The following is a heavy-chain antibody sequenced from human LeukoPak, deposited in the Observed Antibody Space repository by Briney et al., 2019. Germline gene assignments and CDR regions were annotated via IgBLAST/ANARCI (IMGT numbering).Heavy chain of an antibody. Sequence: TGGSLRLSCAASGFTFNDAWMNWVRQAPGKGLEWVGRIKSETDGGTTDYAAPVKGRFTISRDDSKNTLYLQMNSLKTEDTAVYYCTTDPSPIPNFDYWGQGTLVTVSS. D-gene: IGHD5/OR15-5a*01. CDR1: GFTFNDAW. CDR3: TTDPSPIPNFDY. J-gene: IGHJ4*02. CDR2: IKSETDGGTT. V-gene: IGHV3-15*01.